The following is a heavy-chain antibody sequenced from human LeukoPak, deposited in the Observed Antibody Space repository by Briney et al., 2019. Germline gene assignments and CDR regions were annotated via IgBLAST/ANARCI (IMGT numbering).Heavy chain of an antibody. J-gene: IGHJ6*02. CDR2: IYYSGST. CDR1: GGSISSYY. CDR3: ARDSKVGHVDTAMSYYYYGMDV. Sequence: PSETLSLTCTVSGGSISSYYWSWIRQPPGKGLEWIGYIYYSGSTNYNPSLKSRVTISVDTSKNQFSLKLSSVTAADTAVYYCARDSKVGHVDTAMSYYYYGMDVWGQGTTVTVSS. D-gene: IGHD5-18*01. V-gene: IGHV4-59*01.